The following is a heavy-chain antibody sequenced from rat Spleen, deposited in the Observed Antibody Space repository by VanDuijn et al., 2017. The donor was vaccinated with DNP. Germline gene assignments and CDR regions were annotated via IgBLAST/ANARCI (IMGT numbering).Heavy chain of an antibody. J-gene: IGHJ4*01. CDR3: TRHYTYSGFTSNVMDA. CDR2: ITNTGDST. D-gene: IGHD1-9*01. CDR1: GFIFSNYW. Sequence: EVQLVESGGGPVQPGRSLKISCIASGFIFSNYWMTWIRQAPGKGLEWVASITNTGDSTYYSDSVKGRFSISRDNAKTTLYLQMDSLRSEDTATYYCTRHYTYSGFTSNVMDAWGRGASVTVSS. V-gene: IGHV5-31*01.